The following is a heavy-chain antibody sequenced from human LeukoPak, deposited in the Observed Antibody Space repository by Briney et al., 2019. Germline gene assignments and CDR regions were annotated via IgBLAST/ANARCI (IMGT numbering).Heavy chain of an antibody. J-gene: IGHJ4*02. V-gene: IGHV3-21*01. CDR2: ISSSSSYI. CDR3: ARRSGSYSNFDY. D-gene: IGHD3-10*01. Sequence: GGSLRLSCAASGFTFSSYSMNWVRQAPGKGLEWVSSISSSSSYIYYADSAKGRFTISRDNAKNSLYLQMNSLRAEDTAVYYCARRSGSYSNFDYWGQGTLVTVSS. CDR1: GFTFSSYS.